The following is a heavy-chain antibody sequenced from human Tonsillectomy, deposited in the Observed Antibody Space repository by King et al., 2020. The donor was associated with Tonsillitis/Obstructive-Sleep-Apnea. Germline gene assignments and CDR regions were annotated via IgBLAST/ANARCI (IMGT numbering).Heavy chain of an antibody. CDR1: GFTFSSYA. CDR2: IWYDGSSQ. Sequence: VQLVESGGGVVQPGRSLRLSCAASGFTFSSYAMHWVRQAPGKGLEWVAVIWYDGSSQHYADSGKGRFTISSDNSRNTLYLQMNSLRAEDTAVYYCARGGWCSSTSCFNVYWFDPWGQGTLVTVSS. CDR3: ARGGWCSSTSCFNVYWFDP. J-gene: IGHJ5*02. V-gene: IGHV3-33*01. D-gene: IGHD2-2*01.